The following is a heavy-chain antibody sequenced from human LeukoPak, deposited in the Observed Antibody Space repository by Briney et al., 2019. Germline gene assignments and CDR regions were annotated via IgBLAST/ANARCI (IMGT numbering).Heavy chain of an antibody. CDR2: ISYSSTYT. CDR3: ARIPANSYYFDC. J-gene: IGHJ4*02. Sequence: GGSLTLSCAASGLTFSDYYMACIPEPPREGLEWISYISYSSTYTTYADSVKGRFTISRDDARNSVFLQMNSLRAEDTAVYYCARIPANSYYFDCWGPGSLVTVSS. V-gene: IGHV3-11*03. CDR1: GLTFSDYY.